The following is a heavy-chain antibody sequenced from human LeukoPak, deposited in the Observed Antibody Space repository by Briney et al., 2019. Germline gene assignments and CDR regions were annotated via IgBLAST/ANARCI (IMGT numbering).Heavy chain of an antibody. CDR3: AKRGVVIRVILVGFHKEAYYFDS. V-gene: IGHV3-23*01. CDR2: ISDSGGRT. J-gene: IGHJ4*02. D-gene: IGHD3-22*01. CDR1: GITLSNYG. Sequence: GGSLRLSCAVSGITLSNYGMSWVRQAPGKGLEWVAGISDSGGRTNYADSVKGRFTISRDNPKNTLYLQMNSLRAEDTAVYFCAKRGVVIRVILVGFHKEAYYFDSWGQEARVSVSS.